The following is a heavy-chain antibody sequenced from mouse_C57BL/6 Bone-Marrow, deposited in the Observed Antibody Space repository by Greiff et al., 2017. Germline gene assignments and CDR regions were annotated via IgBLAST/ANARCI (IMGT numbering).Heavy chain of an antibody. CDR2: INSGGSYT. Sequence: EVQLVESGGDLVKPGGSLKLSCAASGFTFSSYGMSWVRQTPDKRLEWVATINSGGSYTYYPDSVKGRFTISRDNAKNTLYLQMSSLKSEDTAMYYGARHDYYGSSDESAGYFSYWGQGTTLTVSS. D-gene: IGHD1-1*01. CDR1: GFTFSSYG. CDR3: ARHDYYGSSDESAGYFSY. J-gene: IGHJ2*01. V-gene: IGHV5-6*01.